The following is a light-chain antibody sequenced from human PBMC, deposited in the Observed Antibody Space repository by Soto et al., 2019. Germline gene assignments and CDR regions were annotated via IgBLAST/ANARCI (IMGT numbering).Light chain of an antibody. CDR3: QQRSNWPPIT. V-gene: IGKV1-5*03. J-gene: IGKJ5*01. CDR2: KAS. Sequence: DIQMTQSPYTLAASVGDRVTITCRASQSVVTWLAWYQQKPGKAPKLLIYKASNLQSGVPSRFSGSGSGTDFTLTISSLEPEDFAVYYCQQRSNWPPITFGQGTRLEIK. CDR1: QSVVTW.